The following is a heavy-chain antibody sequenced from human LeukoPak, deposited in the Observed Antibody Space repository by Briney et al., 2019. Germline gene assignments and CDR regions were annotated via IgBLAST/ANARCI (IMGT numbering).Heavy chain of an antibody. D-gene: IGHD1-14*01. J-gene: IGHJ4*02. CDR1: GYTLTELS. CDR3: ATDASRPAGNSGNQYYFDY. Sequence: ASVKVSCKVSGYTLTELSMHWVRQAPGKGLEWMGGFDPEDGETIYAQKFQSRVTMTEDTSTDTAYMELSSLRSEDTAVYYCATDASRPAGNSGNQYYFDYWGQGTLVTVSS. V-gene: IGHV1-24*01. CDR2: FDPEDGET.